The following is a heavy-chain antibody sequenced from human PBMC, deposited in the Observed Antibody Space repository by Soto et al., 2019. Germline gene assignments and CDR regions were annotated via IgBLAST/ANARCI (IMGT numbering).Heavy chain of an antibody. CDR1: GFTFSNYG. V-gene: IGHV3-30*18. D-gene: IGHD1-1*01. J-gene: IGHJ4*02. Sequence: QVQLVESGGGVVQPGRSLRLSCAASGFTFSNYGMQWVRQAPGKGLEWVIVISYDGNVAYYADSVKGRFTISRDNSKNTLYLQMNSLRTEDTAMYYCAKEGLITNWYFDYWGQVTLVTVSS. CDR2: ISYDGNVA. CDR3: AKEGLITNWYFDY.